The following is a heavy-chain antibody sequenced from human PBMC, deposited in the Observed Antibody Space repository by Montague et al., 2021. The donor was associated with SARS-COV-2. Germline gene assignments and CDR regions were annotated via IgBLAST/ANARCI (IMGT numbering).Heavy chain of an antibody. J-gene: IGHJ5*01. D-gene: IGHD3-9*01. Sequence: PALVKPPQTLTLTCTFSGFSLSTIGVGVGWIRQPPGKALEWLAXXXWXXXKRXSPFLRSRPTITKDTSKNPVVLTMTNMDPVDTATYFCAHSSGVDWLPRSWFDSWGQGTLVTVSS. CDR1: GFSLSTIGVG. CDR2: XXWXXXK. CDR3: AHSSGVDWLPRSWFDS. V-gene: IGHV2-5*02.